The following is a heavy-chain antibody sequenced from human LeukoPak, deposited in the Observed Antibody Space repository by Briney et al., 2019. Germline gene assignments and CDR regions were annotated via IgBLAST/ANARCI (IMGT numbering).Heavy chain of an antibody. CDR2: FDPEDGET. V-gene: IGHV1-24*01. CDR3: ATVSHWSIYRGDY. D-gene: IGHD3-9*01. Sequence: ASVKVSCKVSGYTLTELSMHWVRQAPGKGLEWMGGFDPEDGETIYAQKFQGRVTMTEDTSTDTAYVELSSLRSEDTAVYYCATVSHWSIYRGDYWGQGTLVTVSS. J-gene: IGHJ4*02. CDR1: GYTLTELS.